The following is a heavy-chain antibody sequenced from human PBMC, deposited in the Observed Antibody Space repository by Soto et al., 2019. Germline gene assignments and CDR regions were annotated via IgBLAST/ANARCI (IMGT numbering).Heavy chain of an antibody. D-gene: IGHD3-3*01. CDR3: AKGPTIFGVIISFYYYYGMYV. J-gene: IGHJ6*02. Sequence: GGSLRLSCAASGFTFSSSAMSWVRRAPGRGLEWVSAISGSGAGTYYADSVKGRFTISRDNSKNTLYLQMSGLRAEDTAVYYCAKGPTIFGVIISFYYYYGMYVWGQGTPVTVSS. V-gene: IGHV3-23*01. CDR1: GFTFSSSA. CDR2: ISGSGAGT.